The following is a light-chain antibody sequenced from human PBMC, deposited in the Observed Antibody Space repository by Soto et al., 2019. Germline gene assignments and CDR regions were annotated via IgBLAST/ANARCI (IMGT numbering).Light chain of an antibody. CDR3: QQYGSSPS. V-gene: IGKV3D-20*01. Sequence: DIVLTQSPVTLSLSPGERATVYCVASQRVSGGFLAWYTQKPGLAPRIILYDKSFRATGIHDRFSVSGSGTDFTLTIRRLDPEEFAVDDCQQYGSSPSFGPGTKVDI. CDR1: QRVSGGF. CDR2: DKS. J-gene: IGKJ1*01.